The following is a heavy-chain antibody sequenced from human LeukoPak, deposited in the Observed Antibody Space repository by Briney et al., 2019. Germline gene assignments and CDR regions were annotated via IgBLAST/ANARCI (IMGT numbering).Heavy chain of an antibody. J-gene: IGHJ6*03. Sequence: SETLSLTCSVSGGSISNFFWTWIRQPAGKGLEYIGRIYASGSTDYNPSLRSRLTLSLDTSKNQSSLRLNSVTAADTAVYYCARSARFNYFYMDVWGKGTTVTVSS. CDR1: GGSISNFF. CDR2: IYASGST. D-gene: IGHD5-24*01. V-gene: IGHV4-4*07. CDR3: ARSARFNYFYMDV.